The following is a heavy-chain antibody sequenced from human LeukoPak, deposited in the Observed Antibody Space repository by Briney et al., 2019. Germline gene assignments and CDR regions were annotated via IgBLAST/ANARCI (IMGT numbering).Heavy chain of an antibody. V-gene: IGHV3-11*01. CDR3: ARDRSDYCSSTSCYYYYMDV. CDR2: ISSSGSTI. J-gene: IGHJ6*03. D-gene: IGHD2-2*01. CDR1: GFTFSDYY. Sequence: GGSLRLSCAASGFTFSDYYMSWIRQAPGKGLEWVSYISSSGSTIYYADSVKGRFTISRDNAENSLYLQMNSLRAEDTAVYYCARDRSDYCSSTSCYYYYMDVWGKGTTVTVSS.